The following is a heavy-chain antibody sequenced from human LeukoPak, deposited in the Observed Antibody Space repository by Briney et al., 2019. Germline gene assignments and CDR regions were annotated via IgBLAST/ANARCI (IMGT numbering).Heavy chain of an antibody. CDR3: AKVGLEEGSGKARTPFDP. Sequence: GGSLRLSCAASGFTFSSYAMSWVRQAPEKGLEWVSAISGSGGSTYYADSVKGRFTISRDNSKNTLYLQMNSLRAEDTAVYYCAKVGLEEGSGKARTPFDPWGQGTLVTVSS. J-gene: IGHJ5*02. CDR2: ISGSGGST. V-gene: IGHV3-23*01. D-gene: IGHD3-10*01. CDR1: GFTFSSYA.